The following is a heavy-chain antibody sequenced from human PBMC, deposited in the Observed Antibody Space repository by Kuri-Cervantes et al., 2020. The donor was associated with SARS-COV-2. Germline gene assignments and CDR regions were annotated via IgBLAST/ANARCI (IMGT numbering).Heavy chain of an antibody. D-gene: IGHD6-13*01. Sequence: SETLSLTCAVYGGSFSGYYWSWIRQPPGKGLEWIGEINHSGSTNYNPSLKSRVTISVDTSKNQFSLKLSSVTAADTAVYYCARDALGSSWSLYYYYGMDVWGQGTTVTVSS. J-gene: IGHJ6*02. V-gene: IGHV4-34*01. CDR2: INHSGST. CDR3: ARDALGSSWSLYYYYGMDV. CDR1: GGSFSGYY.